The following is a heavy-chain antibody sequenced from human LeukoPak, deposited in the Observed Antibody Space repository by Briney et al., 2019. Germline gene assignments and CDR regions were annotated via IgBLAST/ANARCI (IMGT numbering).Heavy chain of an antibody. D-gene: IGHD3-10*01. V-gene: IGHV1-2*02. CDR3: ARVIARGGYDAFDI. Sequence: ASVKVSCKASVYTFTGYYMHWVRQAPGQGLEWMGWINPNSGGTNYAQKFQGRVTMTRDTSISTAYMELSRLRSDDTAVYYCARVIARGGYDAFDIWGQGTMVTVSS. J-gene: IGHJ3*02. CDR2: INPNSGGT. CDR1: VYTFTGYY.